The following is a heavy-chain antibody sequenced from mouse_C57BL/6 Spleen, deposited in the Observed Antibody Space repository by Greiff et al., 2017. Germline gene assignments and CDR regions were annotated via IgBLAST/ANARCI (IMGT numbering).Heavy chain of an antibody. CDR1: GYTFTSYW. CDR2: IDPNSGGT. J-gene: IGHJ3*01. CDR3: AREGLDSSGWFAY. D-gene: IGHD3-2*02. Sequence: QVQLQQPGAELVKPGASVKLSCKASGYTFTSYWMHWVKQRPGRGLGWIGRIDPNSGGTKYNEKFKSKATLTVDKPSSTAYMQLSSLTSEDSAVYYCAREGLDSSGWFAYWGQGTLVTVSA. V-gene: IGHV1-72*01.